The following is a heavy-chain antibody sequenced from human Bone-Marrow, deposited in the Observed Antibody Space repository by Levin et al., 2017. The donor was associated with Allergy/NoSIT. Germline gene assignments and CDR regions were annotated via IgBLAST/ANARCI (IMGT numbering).Heavy chain of an antibody. CDR1: GFTFNKYC. J-gene: IGHJ2*01. Sequence: GGSLRLSCVASGFTFNKYCMTWVRQAPGKGLEWVATINQDGSEKHYVDSVKGRFTISRDNTKNSLYLQMYSLGAEDTAAYYCARGGEMATIYRYFDLWGRGTLFTVSS. CDR2: INQDGSEK. D-gene: IGHD5-24*01. CDR3: ARGGEMATIYRYFDL. V-gene: IGHV3-7*01.